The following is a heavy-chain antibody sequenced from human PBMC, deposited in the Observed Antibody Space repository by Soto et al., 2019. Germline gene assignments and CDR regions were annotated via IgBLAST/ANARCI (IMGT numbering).Heavy chain of an antibody. CDR1: GGSISSGGSY. CDR2: IYYSGNA. V-gene: IGHV4-30-4*01. CDR3: VRYCSTTKCPFDY. D-gene: IGHD2-2*01. J-gene: IGHJ4*02. Sequence: SETLSLTCTVSGGSISSGGSYWGWIRQPPGKGLEWIGYIYYSGNAILNPSLRSRVTLSVDTSKNQFSLNLSSVTAADTAVYYCVRYCSTTKCPFDYWGQGTLITVSS.